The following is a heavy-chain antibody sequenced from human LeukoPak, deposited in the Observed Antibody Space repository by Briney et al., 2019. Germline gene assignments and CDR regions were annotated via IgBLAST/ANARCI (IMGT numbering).Heavy chain of an antibody. V-gene: IGHV4-34*01. CDR3: AREAYSSSFFYFDY. CDR1: GGSFSGYY. Sequence: SETLSLTCAVYGGSFSGYYWSWIRQPPGKGLEWIGEINHSGSTNYNPSLKSRVTISLDRSKNQFSLKLSSVTAADTAVYYCAREAYSSSFFYFDYWGQGTLVTVSS. J-gene: IGHJ4*02. D-gene: IGHD6-13*01. CDR2: INHSGST.